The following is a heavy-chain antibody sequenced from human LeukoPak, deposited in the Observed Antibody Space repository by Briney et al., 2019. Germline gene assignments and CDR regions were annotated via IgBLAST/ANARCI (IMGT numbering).Heavy chain of an antibody. Sequence: GGSLRLSCAASGFTFSGYAMGWVRQAPGKGLEWVSGISGSGGSTYYADSVKGRFTISRDNSKNTLYLQMNSLRAEDTAVYYCAKAPGSGSHADFDYWGQGTLVTVSS. CDR2: ISGSGGST. CDR3: AKAPGSGSHADFDY. J-gene: IGHJ4*02. D-gene: IGHD1-26*01. CDR1: GFTFSGYA. V-gene: IGHV3-23*01.